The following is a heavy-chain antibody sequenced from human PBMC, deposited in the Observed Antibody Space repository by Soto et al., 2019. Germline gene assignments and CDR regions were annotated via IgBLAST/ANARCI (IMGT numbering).Heavy chain of an antibody. CDR2: IYYSGST. Sequence: SDTLSLTCTVSGGSISSYYWSWIRQPPGKGLEWIGYIYYSGSTNYNPSLKSRVTISVDTSKNQFSLKLSSVTAADTAVYYCARCGQLVGVYYCYGMDVWGQGTTFTVSS. V-gene: IGHV4-59*01. D-gene: IGHD6-13*01. J-gene: IGHJ6*02. CDR1: GGSISSYY. CDR3: ARCGQLVGVYYCYGMDV.